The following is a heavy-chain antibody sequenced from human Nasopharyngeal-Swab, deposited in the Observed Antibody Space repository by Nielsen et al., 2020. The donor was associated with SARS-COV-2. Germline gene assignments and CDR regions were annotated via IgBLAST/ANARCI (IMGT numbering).Heavy chain of an antibody. V-gene: IGHV3-23*01. D-gene: IGHD3-10*01. CDR2: ISGSGGST. Sequence: GESLKISCAASGFTFSSYAMSWVRQAPGKGLEWVSAISGSGGSTYYADSVKGRFTISRDNSKNTLYLQMNSLRAEDTAVYYCAKARGAFDIWGQGTMVTVSS. CDR1: GFTFSSYA. CDR3: AKARGAFDI. J-gene: IGHJ3*02.